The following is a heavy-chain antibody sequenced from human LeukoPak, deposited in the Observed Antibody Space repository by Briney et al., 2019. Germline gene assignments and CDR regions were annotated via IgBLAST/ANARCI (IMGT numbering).Heavy chain of an antibody. CDR3: ARDARDYDYVWGSYSIHPHWFDP. Sequence: SETLSLTCTVSGGSISSGGYYWSWIRQHPGKGLEWIGYIYYSGSTYYNPSLKSRVTISVDTSKNQFSLKLSSVAAADTAVYYCARDARDYDYVWGSYSIHPHWFDPWGQGTLVTVSS. CDR1: GGSISSGGYY. D-gene: IGHD3-16*01. CDR2: IYYSGST. V-gene: IGHV4-31*03. J-gene: IGHJ5*02.